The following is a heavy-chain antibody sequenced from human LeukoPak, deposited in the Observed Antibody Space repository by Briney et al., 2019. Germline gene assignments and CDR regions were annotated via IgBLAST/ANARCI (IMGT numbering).Heavy chain of an antibody. CDR1: GFTFSTYA. CDR2: IRSNGSTK. D-gene: IGHD6-13*01. V-gene: IGHV3-48*03. J-gene: IGHJ4*02. Sequence: GGSLRLSCAASGFTFSTYAMSWVRQAPGKGLEWVAYIRSNGSTKYYADSVKGRFTISRDNAKNSLYLQMNSLRAEDTAIYYCAREAAAGFDYWGQRTLVTVSS. CDR3: AREAAAGFDY.